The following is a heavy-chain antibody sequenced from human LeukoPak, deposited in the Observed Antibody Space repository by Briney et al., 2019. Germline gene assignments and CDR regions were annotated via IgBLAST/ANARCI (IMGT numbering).Heavy chain of an antibody. CDR2: MNPNSGNT. CDR1: GYTFTSYD. Sequence: GASVKVSCKASGYTFTSYDINWVRQATGQGLEWMGWMNPNSGNTGYAQKFQGRVTMTRNTSISTAYKELSSLRSEDTAVYYCARRGYSSSWTYYYYYYGMDVWGQGTTVTVSS. CDR3: ARRGYSSSWTYYYYYYGMDV. J-gene: IGHJ6*02. V-gene: IGHV1-8*01. D-gene: IGHD6-13*01.